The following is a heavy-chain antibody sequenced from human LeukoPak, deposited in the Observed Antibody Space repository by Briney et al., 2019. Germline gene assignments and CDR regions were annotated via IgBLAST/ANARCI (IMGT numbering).Heavy chain of an antibody. V-gene: IGHV4-4*02. CDR2: IYDNGST. CDR3: ARRVDSSSWYDSNWFDP. CDR1: GGSISRSNW. Sequence: PSETLSLTCAVSGGSISRSNWWSWVRQSPGKGLEWIGEIYDNGSTNYNPSLKSRVTISVDKSKNQFSLKLSSVTAADTAVYYCARRVDSSSWYDSNWFDPWGQGTLVTVSS. J-gene: IGHJ5*02. D-gene: IGHD6-13*01.